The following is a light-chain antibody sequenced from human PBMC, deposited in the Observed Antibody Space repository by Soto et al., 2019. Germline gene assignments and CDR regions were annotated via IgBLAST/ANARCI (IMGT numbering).Light chain of an antibody. V-gene: IGKV1-5*03. Sequence: DTQMTQSPSTLSASVGDRVTITCRASQSISSRLAWYQQKPGKAPKPLIYRATSLESGVPSRFSGSESGTEVTLTISSLQPDDFATYYCQQYNAYSWTFGQGTKV. J-gene: IGKJ1*01. CDR2: RAT. CDR3: QQYNAYSWT. CDR1: QSISSR.